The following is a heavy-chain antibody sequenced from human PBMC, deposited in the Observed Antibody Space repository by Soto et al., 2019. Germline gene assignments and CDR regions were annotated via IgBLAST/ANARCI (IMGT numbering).Heavy chain of an antibody. CDR2: ITWDGGST. CDR1: GFIFDDFA. J-gene: IGHJ4*02. V-gene: IGHV3-43*01. CDR3: AKGESYYDSTGYSGPWDY. D-gene: IGHD3-22*01. Sequence: GGSLRLSCAASGFIFDDFAMSWVRQALGKGLEWVSLITWDGGSTSYADSVKGRFTISRDNSKNALYLQMNSLRTEDTALYYCAKGESYYDSTGYSGPWDYWGQGTLVTVSS.